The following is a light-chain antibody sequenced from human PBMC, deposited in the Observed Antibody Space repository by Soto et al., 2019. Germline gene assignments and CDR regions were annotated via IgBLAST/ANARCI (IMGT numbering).Light chain of an antibody. V-gene: IGKV3-20*01. CDR2: SAS. Sequence: IVLTQSPGTLSLSPGERATLSCRASQSVRSSHLGWYQQKPGQAPRLLIYSASSRATGVPDRLSGSGSGTDFTLTISRLEPEDFALYYCHHYDSAGTFGQGTTLEI. J-gene: IGKJ2*01. CDR3: HHYDSAGT. CDR1: QSVRSSH.